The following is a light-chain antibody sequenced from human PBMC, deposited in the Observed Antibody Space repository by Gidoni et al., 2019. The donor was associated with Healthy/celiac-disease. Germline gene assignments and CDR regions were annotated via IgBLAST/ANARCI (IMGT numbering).Light chain of an antibody. CDR3: QQYGSSPLFT. Sequence: EIVLTQSPGTLSLSPGERATLSCRASQSVSSSYLAWYQQKPGQAPRLLIYGASSRATGIPDRFSGSGSGTEFTLTISRLEPEDFAVYYCQQYGSSPLFTFGPGTKVEIK. CDR2: GAS. CDR1: QSVSSSY. J-gene: IGKJ3*01. V-gene: IGKV3-20*01.